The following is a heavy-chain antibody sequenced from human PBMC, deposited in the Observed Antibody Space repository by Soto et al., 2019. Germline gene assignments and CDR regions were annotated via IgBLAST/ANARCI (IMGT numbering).Heavy chain of an antibody. D-gene: IGHD6-6*01. J-gene: IGHJ4*02. V-gene: IGHV4-30-4*01. CDR2: IYYSGRT. CDR3: AGDRSNSPDYFDY. Sequence: LSLTCTVSGGSISSDDYYWSWIRQPPGKGLEWIGHIYYSGRTYYNPSLKSRLTISVDTSKNQFSLKLSSVSAADTAVYFCAGDRSNSPDYFDYWGQGTLVTV. CDR1: GGSISSDDYY.